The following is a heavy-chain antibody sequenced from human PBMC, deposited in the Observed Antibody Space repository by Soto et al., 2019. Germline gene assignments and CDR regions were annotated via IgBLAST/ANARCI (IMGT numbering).Heavy chain of an antibody. Sequence: QVQVVQSGAEVKEPGASVKVSCKASGYSSSNYYTQWVRQAPGQEREGMGRVNPYRASSNYVQSFQGRVTLTRDTSTNTDYMDLSRLTSDDTAVYYCASVTTVWSNWGHGTLVPVSS. CDR2: VNPYRASS. D-gene: IGHD4-4*01. V-gene: IGHV1-46*01. CDR1: GYSSSNYY. CDR3: ASVTTVWSN. J-gene: IGHJ4*01.